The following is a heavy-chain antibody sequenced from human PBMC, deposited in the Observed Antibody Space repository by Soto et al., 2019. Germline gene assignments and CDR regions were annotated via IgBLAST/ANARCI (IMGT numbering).Heavy chain of an antibody. J-gene: IGHJ6*03. V-gene: IGHV4-31*03. Sequence: QVQLQESGPGLVKPSQTLSLTCTVSGGSISSGGYYWSWIRQHPGKGLEWIGYIYYSGSTYYNPSLKSRVTISVDTSKNQFSLKLSSVTAADTAVYYCARRTVTQDYYYYYMDVWGKGTTVTVSS. CDR1: GGSISSGGYY. D-gene: IGHD4-4*01. CDR3: ARRTVTQDYYYYYMDV. CDR2: IYYSGST.